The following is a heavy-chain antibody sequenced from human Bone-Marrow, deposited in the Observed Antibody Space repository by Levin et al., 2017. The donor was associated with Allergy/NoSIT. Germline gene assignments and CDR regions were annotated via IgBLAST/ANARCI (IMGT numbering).Heavy chain of an antibody. D-gene: IGHD5-12*01. CDR2: TFWNDAQ. J-gene: IGHJ4*02. CDR3: VHRRGYSYASH. CDR1: GLSLSTSGVG. V-gene: IGHV2-5*01. Sequence: SGPTLVKPTQTLTLTCTFSGLSLSTSGVGVGWIRQPPGKAPEWLALTFWNDAQYYSPSLKTRLTITKDTSKNQVVLRMTNMDPVDTATYYCVHRRGYSYASHWGQGTLVTVSS.